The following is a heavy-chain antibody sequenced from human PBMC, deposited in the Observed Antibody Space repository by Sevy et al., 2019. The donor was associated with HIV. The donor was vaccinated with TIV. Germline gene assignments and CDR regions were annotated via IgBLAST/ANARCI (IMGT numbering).Heavy chain of an antibody. CDR3: ATERRGQYYYGSGKDYYYGMDV. D-gene: IGHD3-10*01. CDR1: GYTLTELS. J-gene: IGHJ6*02. CDR2: FDPEDGET. V-gene: IGHV1-24*01. Sequence: ASVKVSCKVSGYTLTELSMHWVRQAPGKGLEWMGGFDPEDGETIYAQKFQGRVTMTEDTSTDTAYMELSSLRSEDTAVYYCATERRGQYYYGSGKDYYYGMDVWVQGTTVTVSS.